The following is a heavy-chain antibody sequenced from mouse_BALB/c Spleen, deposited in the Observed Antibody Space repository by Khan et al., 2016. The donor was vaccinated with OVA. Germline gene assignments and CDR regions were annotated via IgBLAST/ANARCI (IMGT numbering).Heavy chain of an antibody. CDR2: INPTSGYT. J-gene: IGHJ2*01. V-gene: IGHV1-7*01. CDR3: TRDRIDY. Sequence: VQLQESGAELVKPGASVKMSCKASGYTFTTYWMHWVKQRPGQGLEWIGYINPTSGYTDYNDKFKDRATLSADKSSSTAYMQLNSLTSDDSAVYYCTRDRIDYWGQGTTLTVSS. CDR1: GYTFTTYW.